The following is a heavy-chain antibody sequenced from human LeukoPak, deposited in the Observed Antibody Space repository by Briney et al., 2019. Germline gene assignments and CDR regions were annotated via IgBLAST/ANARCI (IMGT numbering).Heavy chain of an antibody. V-gene: IGHV1-18*01. J-gene: IGHJ4*02. D-gene: IGHD5-24*01. CDR3: ARVRDGYDASDY. CDR1: GYTFTSYG. CDR2: ISAYSGNT. Sequence: ASVKVSCKASGYTFTSYGISWVRQAPGQGLEWMGWISAYSGNTNYAQKLQGRVTMTTDTSTSTAYMELRSLRSDDTAVYYCARVRDGYDASDYWGQGTLVTVSS.